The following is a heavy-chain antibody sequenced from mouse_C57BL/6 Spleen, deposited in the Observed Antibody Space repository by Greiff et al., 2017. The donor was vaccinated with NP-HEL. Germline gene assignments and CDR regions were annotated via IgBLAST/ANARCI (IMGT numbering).Heavy chain of an antibody. J-gene: IGHJ4*01. CDR2: ISYDGSN. V-gene: IGHV3-6*01. CDR3: ARDLDYPPYAMDY. Sequence: EVQRVESGPGLVKPSQSLSLTCSVTGYSITSGYYWNWIRQFPGNKLEWMGYISYDGSNNYNPSLKNRISITRDTSKNQFFLKLNSVTTEDTATYYCARDLDYPPYAMDYWGQGTSVTVSS. D-gene: IGHD1-1*02. CDR1: GYSITSGYY.